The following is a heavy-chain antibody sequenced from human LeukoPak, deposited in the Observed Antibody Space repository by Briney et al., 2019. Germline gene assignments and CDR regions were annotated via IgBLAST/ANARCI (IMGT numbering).Heavy chain of an antibody. CDR3: ARAARDSSGYVHGYTS. D-gene: IGHD3-22*01. CDR1: GGSISRGGYF. CDR2: IYYSGST. J-gene: IGHJ5*02. Sequence: SETLSLTCTVSGGSISRGGYFWTWIRQHPGKGLEWIGYIYYSGSTYYNPSLKSRVTISVDTSKNQFSLKLSSVTAADTAVYYCARAARDSSGYVHGYTSWGQGTLVTVSS. V-gene: IGHV4-31*03.